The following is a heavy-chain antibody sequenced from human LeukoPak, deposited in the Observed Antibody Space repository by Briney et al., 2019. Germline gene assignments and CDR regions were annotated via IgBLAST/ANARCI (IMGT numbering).Heavy chain of an antibody. J-gene: IGHJ4*02. V-gene: IGHV3-33*01. CDR1: GFTFSSYG. CDR2: IWYDGSNK. D-gene: IGHD3-22*01. Sequence: GGSLRLSCAASGFTFSSYGMHWVRQAPGKGLEWVAVIWYDGSNKYYADSVKGRFTISRDNSKNTLYLQMNSLRAEDTAVYYCARDSDSSCYLDYWGQGTLVTVSS. CDR3: ARDSDSSCYLDY.